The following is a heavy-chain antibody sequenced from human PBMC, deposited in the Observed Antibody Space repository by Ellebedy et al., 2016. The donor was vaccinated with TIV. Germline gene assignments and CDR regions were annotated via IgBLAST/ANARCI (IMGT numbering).Heavy chain of an antibody. V-gene: IGHV3-53*01. Sequence: GESLKISXAASGFTVGNNYMSWVRQAPGKGLEWVSLIYSRGDTAYADSVKGRFTISRDSSKNTLYLQMNSLRADDTAVYYCAPRAIRAPNWGQGTLVTVSS. J-gene: IGHJ4*02. CDR2: IYSRGDT. D-gene: IGHD1-26*01. CDR1: GFTVGNNY. CDR3: APRAIRAPN.